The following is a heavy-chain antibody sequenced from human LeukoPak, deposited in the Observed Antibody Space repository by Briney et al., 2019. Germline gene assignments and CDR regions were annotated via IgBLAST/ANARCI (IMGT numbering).Heavy chain of an antibody. V-gene: IGHV4-4*07. CDR2: IYTSGST. CDR1: GGSISSYY. D-gene: IGHD2/OR15-2a*01. CDR3: ARDFNRSPYYYMDV. J-gene: IGHJ6*03. Sequence: SETLSLTCTVSGGSISSYYWSCIRQPAGKGLEWIGRIYTSGSTNYNPSLKSRVTMSVDTSKNQFSLKLSSVTAADTAVYYCARDFNRSPYYYMDVWGKGTTVTVSS.